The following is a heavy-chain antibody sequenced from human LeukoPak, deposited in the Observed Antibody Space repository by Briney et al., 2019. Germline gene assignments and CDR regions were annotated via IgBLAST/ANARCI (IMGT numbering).Heavy chain of an antibody. J-gene: IGHJ4*02. D-gene: IGHD4-11*01. CDR1: GYTFRGNY. V-gene: IGHV1-2*03. Sequence: GASVKISCKASGYTFRGNYIHWRLQAPGQGLEWMGWIDANNGDTKSAQKFQGRVTMSRDTSTSTAYMDLSSLSPDDAAVYYCARDPSSVTLYFFDYWGQGTLVTVSS. CDR3: ARDPSSVTLYFFDY. CDR2: IDANNGDT.